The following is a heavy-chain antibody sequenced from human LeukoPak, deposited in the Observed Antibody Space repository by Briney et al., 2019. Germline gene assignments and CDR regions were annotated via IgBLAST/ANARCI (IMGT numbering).Heavy chain of an antibody. CDR2: ISPTGSTT. V-gene: IGHV3-74*01. Sequence: GGSLRLSCTASGFSFSGHWMHWARQLPGKGLVWVSRISPTGSTTSYADSVKGRFTISRDNAKNSLYLQMNSLRAEDTAVYYCARPYYDFWSGHCLYGMDVWGQGTTVTVSS. D-gene: IGHD3-3*01. J-gene: IGHJ6*02. CDR1: GFSFSGHW. CDR3: ARPYYDFWSGHCLYGMDV.